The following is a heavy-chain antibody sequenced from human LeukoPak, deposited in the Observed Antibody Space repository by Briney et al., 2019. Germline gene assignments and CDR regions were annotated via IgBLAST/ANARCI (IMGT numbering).Heavy chain of an antibody. D-gene: IGHD1-1*01. CDR2: IRSKAYGGTT. Sequence: PGGSLRLSCTASVFTFGDYAMSWVRQAPGKGLEWAGFIRSKAYGGTTEYAASVKGRFTISGDDSKSIAYLQMNSLKTEDTAVYYCTRVGTKLGRFDYWGQGTLVTVSS. J-gene: IGHJ4*02. CDR3: TRVGTKLGRFDY. V-gene: IGHV3-49*04. CDR1: VFTFGDYA.